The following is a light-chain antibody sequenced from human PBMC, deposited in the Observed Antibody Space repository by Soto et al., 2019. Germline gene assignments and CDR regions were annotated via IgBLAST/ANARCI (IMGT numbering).Light chain of an antibody. J-gene: IGKJ3*01. V-gene: IGKV3-20*01. CDR2: GAS. CDR3: HHYNNWPPLFT. CDR1: QSVSSSY. Sequence: EIVLTQSPGTLSLSPGERATLSCRASQSVSSSYLAWYQQKPGQAPRLLIYGASSRATGIPDRFSGSGSGTDFTLTISRLEPEDFAVYYCHHYNNWPPLFTSGPGTKVDIK.